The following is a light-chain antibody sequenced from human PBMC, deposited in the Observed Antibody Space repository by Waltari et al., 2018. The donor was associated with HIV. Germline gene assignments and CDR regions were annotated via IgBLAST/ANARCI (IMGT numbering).Light chain of an antibody. CDR3: CSYAGRSTFVL. CDR1: SSDVSTYKL. CDR2: EIN. V-gene: IGLV2-23*02. J-gene: IGLJ2*01. Sequence: QSALTQPASVSGSPGQSLTISCNETSSDVSTYKLVSWYQQHPGKVPKLISYEINKRPSGVSNRFSGSKSGNMASLTISGLQAEDEAFYHCCSYAGRSTFVLFGGGTKLTVL.